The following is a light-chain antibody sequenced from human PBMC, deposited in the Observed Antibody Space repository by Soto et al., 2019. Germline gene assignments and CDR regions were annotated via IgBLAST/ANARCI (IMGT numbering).Light chain of an antibody. V-gene: IGLV1-40*01. CDR3: QSYDSSLTGWV. J-gene: IGLJ3*02. Sequence: QSALTQAPSVSGAPGQRVTISCTGSSSNIGAGYDVHWYQQLPGTAPKLLIYGNTNRPSGVPDRFSGSKSGTSASLAITGLQGDDEADYYCQSYDSSLTGWVFGGGTKLTVL. CDR1: SSNIGAGYD. CDR2: GNT.